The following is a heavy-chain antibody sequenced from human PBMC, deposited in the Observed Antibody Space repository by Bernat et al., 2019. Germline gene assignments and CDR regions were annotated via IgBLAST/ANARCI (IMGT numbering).Heavy chain of an antibody. Sequence: QVQLVESGGGVVQPGRSLRLSCAAAGFTFSSYAMHWVRQAPGKGLEWVAVISYDGSNKYYADSAKGRFTISRDNSKTTVYLQMNSLAAEDTAVYYCARGAAAALGYWGQGTLVTVSS. CDR3: ARGAAAALGY. CDR2: ISYDGSNK. V-gene: IGHV3-30*01. D-gene: IGHD6-13*01. J-gene: IGHJ4*02. CDR1: GFTFSSYA.